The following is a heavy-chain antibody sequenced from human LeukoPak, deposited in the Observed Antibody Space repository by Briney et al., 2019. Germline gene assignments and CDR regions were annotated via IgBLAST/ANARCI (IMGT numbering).Heavy chain of an antibody. Sequence: GGSLRLSCEASRFTFSSYWMSWVRQAPGKGLEWVANIKQDGSEKNYVDSVKGRFTISRDNAKNSLYLQMNSLRAEDTAVYYCARGLLAAAGIDYWGQGALVTVSS. CDR2: IKQDGSEK. V-gene: IGHV3-7*04. CDR3: ARGLLAAAGIDY. J-gene: IGHJ4*02. CDR1: RFTFSSYW. D-gene: IGHD6-13*01.